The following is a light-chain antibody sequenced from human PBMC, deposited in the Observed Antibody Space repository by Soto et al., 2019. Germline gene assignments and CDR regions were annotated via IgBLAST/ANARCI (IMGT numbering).Light chain of an antibody. V-gene: IGLV2-14*01. CDR3: NSYTSLSTLDV. CDR2: DVS. J-gene: IGLJ1*01. CDR1: SNDVGGYNY. Sequence: QSALTQPASVSGSPGQSIAISCTGTSNDVGGYNYVSWYQQHPGKAPKLIIYDVSNRPSGVSDRFSGSKSGNTASLTISGLQAEDEADYYCNSYTSLSTLDVFGTGTKVTVL.